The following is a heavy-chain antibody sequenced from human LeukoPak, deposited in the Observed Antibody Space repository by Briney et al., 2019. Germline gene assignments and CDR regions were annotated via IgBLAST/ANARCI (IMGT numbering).Heavy chain of an antibody. CDR1: GFTFSSYA. CDR3: ARNNGMDV. Sequence: GGSLRLSCAASGFTFSSYAMHWVRQAPGKGLEWVAVISYDGSNKYYADSVKGRFTISRDNSKNTLYLQMNSLRAEDTALYHCARNNGMDVWGQGTTVIVSS. J-gene: IGHJ6*02. V-gene: IGHV3-30-3*01. CDR2: ISYDGSNK.